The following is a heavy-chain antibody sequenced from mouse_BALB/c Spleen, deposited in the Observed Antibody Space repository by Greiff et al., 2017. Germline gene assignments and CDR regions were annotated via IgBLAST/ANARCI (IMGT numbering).Heavy chain of an antibody. J-gene: IGHJ3*01. CDR2: ISSGGST. CDR3: ARAMITTGAWFAY. V-gene: IGHV5-6-5*01. Sequence: EVQGVESGGGLVKPGGSLKLSCAASGFTFSSYAMSWVRQTPEKRLEWVASISSGGSTYYPDSVKGRFTISRDNARNILYLQMSSLRSEDTAMYYCARAMITTGAWFAYWGQGTLVTVSA. D-gene: IGHD2-4*01. CDR1: GFTFSSYA.